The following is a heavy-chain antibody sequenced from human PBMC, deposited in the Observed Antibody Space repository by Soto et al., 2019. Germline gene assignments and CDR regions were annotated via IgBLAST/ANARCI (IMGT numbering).Heavy chain of an antibody. CDR1: GFTFSSYA. CDR3: AKEGGSWGVPGYYFDY. Sequence: PGGSLRLSCAASGFTFSSYAMSWVRQAPGKGLEWVSAISGSGGSTYYADSVKGRFTISRDNSKNTLYLQMNSLRAEDTAVYYCAKEGGSWGVPGYYFDYWGQGTLVTVSS. V-gene: IGHV3-23*01. CDR2: ISGSGGST. J-gene: IGHJ4*02. D-gene: IGHD3-10*01.